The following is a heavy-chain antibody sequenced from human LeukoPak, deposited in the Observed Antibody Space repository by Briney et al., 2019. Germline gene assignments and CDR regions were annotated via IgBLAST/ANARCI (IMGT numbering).Heavy chain of an antibody. CDR1: GFTFSSYE. J-gene: IGHJ4*02. Sequence: PGGSLRLSCAASGFTFSSYEMNWVRQAPGKGLEWVSYISSSGSTIYYADSVKGRFTISRDNAKNSLYLQMNSLRAEDTAVYYCARGRFPRGSSSWYFDYWGQGTLVTVSS. D-gene: IGHD6-13*01. CDR2: ISSSGSTI. V-gene: IGHV3-48*03. CDR3: ARGRFPRGSSSWYFDY.